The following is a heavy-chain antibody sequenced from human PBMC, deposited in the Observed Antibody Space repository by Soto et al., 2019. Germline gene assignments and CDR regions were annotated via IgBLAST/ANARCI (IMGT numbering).Heavy chain of an antibody. V-gene: IGHV3-7*05. CDR2: IKQDGTEK. CDR3: TRDQGITGTTGDFDY. CDR1: GFTFSGHW. J-gene: IGHJ4*02. D-gene: IGHD1-7*01. Sequence: EVQLVESGGGLVQPGGSLRLSCAASGFTFSGHWMTWVRQAPGKGLEWVANIKQDGTEKHYVGSVRGRFTISRDNAKNSLYLQMDSLRAEDTAVYYCTRDQGITGTTGDFDYWGQETLVTVSS.